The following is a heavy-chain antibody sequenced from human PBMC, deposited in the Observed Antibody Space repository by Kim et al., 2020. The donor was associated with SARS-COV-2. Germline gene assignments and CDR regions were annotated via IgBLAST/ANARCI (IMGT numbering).Heavy chain of an antibody. Sequence: SETLSLTCAVSGGSISSSNWWSWVRQPPGKGLEWIGEIYHSGSTNYNPSLKSRVTISVDKSKNQFSLKLSSVTAVDTAVYYCARAADLSQGHWNWFDPWGQGTLVTVSS. V-gene: IGHV4-4*02. CDR2: IYHSGST. D-gene: IGHD1-1*01. CDR1: GGSISSSNW. CDR3: ARAADLSQGHWNWFDP. J-gene: IGHJ5*02.